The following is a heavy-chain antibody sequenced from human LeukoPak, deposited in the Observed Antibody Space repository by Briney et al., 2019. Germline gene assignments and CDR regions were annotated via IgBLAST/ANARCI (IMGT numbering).Heavy chain of an antibody. V-gene: IGHV4-4*07. CDR1: ARSTSSYY. CDR3: AVGFSSIAAPLY. CDR2: TYTRGST. Sequence: SQTLSLTSILAARSTSSYYWGWVRQPAGKGLEWIGRTYTRGSTNYTPSLKSRVTMSVDTSKNQFSLKLSSVTAADTAVYYCAVGFSSIAAPLYWGQGTLVTVSS. J-gene: IGHJ4*02. D-gene: IGHD6-6*01.